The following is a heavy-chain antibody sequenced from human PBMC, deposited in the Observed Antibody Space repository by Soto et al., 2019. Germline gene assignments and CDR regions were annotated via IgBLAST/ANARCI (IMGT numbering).Heavy chain of an antibody. CDR2: INPNSGGT. V-gene: IGHV1-2*04. CDR1: GYTFTGYD. CDR3: ARGATGYXREIFDY. Sequence: ASVKVSCKASGYTFTGYDMHWVRQAPGQGLEWMGWINPNSGGTNYAQKFQGWVTMTRDTSISTAYMELSRLRSDDTAVYYCARGATGYXREIFDYWGQGTLVTVSS. J-gene: IGHJ4*02. D-gene: IGHD3-9*01.